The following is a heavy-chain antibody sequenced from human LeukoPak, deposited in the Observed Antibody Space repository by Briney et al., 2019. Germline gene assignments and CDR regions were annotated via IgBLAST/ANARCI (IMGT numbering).Heavy chain of an antibody. CDR2: VRNDGGDK. V-gene: IGHV3-30*02. D-gene: IGHD3-10*01. Sequence: GVSLRLSCAASGVIFSDYGMHWVRQAPGKGLEWVTMVRNDGGDKYYADSVRGRFTISRDNSKNTLYLQMNSLRPEDTAVYYCAKHYYGSGSQKYYFDYWGQGTLVTVSS. CDR3: AKHYYGSGSQKYYFDY. CDR1: GVIFSDYG. J-gene: IGHJ4*02.